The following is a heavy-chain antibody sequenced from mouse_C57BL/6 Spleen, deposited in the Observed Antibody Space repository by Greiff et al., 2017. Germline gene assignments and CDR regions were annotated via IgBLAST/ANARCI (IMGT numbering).Heavy chain of an antibody. J-gene: IGHJ2*01. V-gene: IGHV5-17*01. CDR2: ISSGSSTI. CDR1: GFTFSDYG. Sequence: EVKLVESGGGLVKPGGSLKLSCAASGFTFSDYGMHWVRQAPEKGLEWVAYISSGSSTIYYADPVKGRFTLARDNAKNTLFLQMTSLRSEDTAMYYCARHYYKGGYFDYWGQGTTLTVSS. D-gene: IGHD2-12*01. CDR3: ARHYYKGGYFDY.